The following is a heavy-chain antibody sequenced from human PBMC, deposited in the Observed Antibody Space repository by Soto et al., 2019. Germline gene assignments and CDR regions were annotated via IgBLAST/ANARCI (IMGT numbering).Heavy chain of an antibody. Sequence: PGGSLRLSCAASGFTFSNYAMSWVRQAPGKGLERVSAISGGGGSTYYGDSVKGRFTISRDNSKNTLYLQMNSLRAEDTAVYFCAVNYDSSGYYYYDHFDYWGQGTLVTVSS. CDR2: ISGGGGST. J-gene: IGHJ4*02. CDR3: AVNYDSSGYYYYDHFDY. CDR1: GFTFSNYA. V-gene: IGHV3-23*01. D-gene: IGHD3-22*01.